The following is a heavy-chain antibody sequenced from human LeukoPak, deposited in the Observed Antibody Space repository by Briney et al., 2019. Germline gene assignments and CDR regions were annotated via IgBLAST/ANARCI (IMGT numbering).Heavy chain of an antibody. Sequence: RPSETLSLTCTVSGGYLGSHYWTWIRQPPGKGLEWIGYIYDSGSTYYHPSLKSRVTISVDTSKNQFSLRLSSVTAADTAVYYCARDGLWFGELPADYWGQGTLVTVSS. CDR2: IYDSGST. J-gene: IGHJ4*02. V-gene: IGHV4-59*11. CDR3: ARDGLWFGELPADY. CDR1: GGYLGSHY. D-gene: IGHD3-10*01.